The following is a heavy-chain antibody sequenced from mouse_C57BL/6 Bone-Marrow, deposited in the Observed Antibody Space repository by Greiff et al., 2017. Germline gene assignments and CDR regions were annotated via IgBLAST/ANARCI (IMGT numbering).Heavy chain of an antibody. J-gene: IGHJ4*01. D-gene: IGHD1-1*01. CDR3: ARSDYGSSLYAMDY. CDR1: GFSLSTSGMG. CDR2: IYWDDDK. Sequence: QVQLKECGPGILQSSQTLSLTCSFSGFSLSTSGMGVSWIRQPSGKGLEWLAHIYWDDDKRYNPSLKSRLTISKDTSRNQVFLKITSVDTADTATYYCARSDYGSSLYAMDYWGQGTSVTVSS. V-gene: IGHV8-12*01.